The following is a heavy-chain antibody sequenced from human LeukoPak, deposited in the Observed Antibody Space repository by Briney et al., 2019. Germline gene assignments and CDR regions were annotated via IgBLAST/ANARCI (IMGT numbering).Heavy chain of an antibody. CDR3: ARDGVAARRFDY. CDR1: GGTFSSYA. Sequence: SVKVSCKASGGTFSSYAISWVRQAPGQGLEWMGGIIPIFGTANYAQKFQGRVTITADESTSTAYMELSSLRSEDTAVYYCARDGVAARRFDYWGQGTLVTVTS. CDR2: IIPIFGTA. D-gene: IGHD6-6*01. J-gene: IGHJ4*02. V-gene: IGHV1-69*01.